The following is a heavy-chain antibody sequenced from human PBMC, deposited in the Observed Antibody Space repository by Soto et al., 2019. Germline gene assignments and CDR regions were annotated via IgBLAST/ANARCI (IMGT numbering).Heavy chain of an antibody. J-gene: IGHJ6*03. Sequence: GGSLRLSCTASGFTFGDYAMSWFRQAPGKGLEWVGFIRSKAYGGTTEYAASVKGRFTISRDDSKSIAYLQMNSLKTEDTAVYYCTRDLVNYDFWSGYSISYYYYYYMDVWGKGTTVTVSS. V-gene: IGHV3-49*03. CDR1: GFTFGDYA. CDR3: TRDLVNYDFWSGYSISYYYYYYMDV. CDR2: IRSKAYGGTT. D-gene: IGHD3-3*01.